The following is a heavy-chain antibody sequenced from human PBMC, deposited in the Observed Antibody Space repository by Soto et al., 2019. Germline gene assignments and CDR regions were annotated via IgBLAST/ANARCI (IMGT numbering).Heavy chain of an antibody. Sequence: PSETLSLTCTVSGGSIASGDYHWSWIRQPPGKGPEWIGDIYYSGSTHYNPSLKSRLTISVDTSKNQFSLKLSSMTAADTAVYYCAREDRDGYNSPFDFWGQGTQVTVSS. J-gene: IGHJ4*02. CDR1: GGSIASGDYH. CDR3: AREDRDGYNSPFDF. CDR2: IYYSGST. D-gene: IGHD5-12*01. V-gene: IGHV4-30-4*01.